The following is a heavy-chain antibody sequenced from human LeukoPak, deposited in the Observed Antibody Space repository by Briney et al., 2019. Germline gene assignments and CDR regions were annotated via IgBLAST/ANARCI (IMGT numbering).Heavy chain of an antibody. J-gene: IGHJ4*02. Sequence: SETLSLTCTVSGGSISSSSYYWGWIRQPPGKGLEWIGSIYYSGSTNYNPSLKSRVTISVDTSKNQFSLKLSSVTAADTAVYYCARLPPPYYYDSSGYFDYWGQGTLVTVSS. D-gene: IGHD3-22*01. CDR1: GGSISSSSYY. CDR2: IYYSGST. V-gene: IGHV4-39*07. CDR3: ARLPPPYYYDSSGYFDY.